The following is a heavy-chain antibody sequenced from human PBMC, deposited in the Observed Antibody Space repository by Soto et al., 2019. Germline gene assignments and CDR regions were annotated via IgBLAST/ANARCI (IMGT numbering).Heavy chain of an antibody. CDR1: GYTFTGYY. V-gene: IGHV1-2*04. CDR3: ARDQESIAARLSWFDP. D-gene: IGHD6-6*01. Sequence: QVQLVQSGAEVKTPGASVKVSCKASGYTFTGYYMHWVRQAPGQGLEWMGWINPNSGGTNYAQKFQGWVTMTRDTSISTAYMELSRLRSDDTAVYYCARDQESIAARLSWFDPWGQGTLVTVSS. CDR2: INPNSGGT. J-gene: IGHJ5*02.